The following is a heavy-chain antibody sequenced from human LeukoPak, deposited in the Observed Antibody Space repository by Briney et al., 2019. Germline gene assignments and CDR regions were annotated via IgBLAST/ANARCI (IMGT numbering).Heavy chain of an antibody. J-gene: IGHJ6*03. CDR3: ARAPSITMVRGVPYYYYMDV. Sequence: ASETLSLTCIVSGGSTSSNYWNWIRQPPGKGLEWIGYIYYSGSTHYNPSLKSRVTISVDTSKNQFSLKLSSVTAADTAVYYCARAPSITMVRGVPYYYYMDVWGKGTTVTVSS. D-gene: IGHD3-10*01. CDR1: GGSTSSNY. V-gene: IGHV4-59*01. CDR2: IYYSGST.